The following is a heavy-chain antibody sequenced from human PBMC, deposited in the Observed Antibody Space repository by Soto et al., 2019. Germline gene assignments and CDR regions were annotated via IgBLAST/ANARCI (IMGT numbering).Heavy chain of an antibody. Sequence: EVQLLDSGGGLVQPGGSLRLSCAASGFTFSNYAMNWVRQAPGKGLEWVLGISGGGDSTYYADSVKGRFTISRDNSKNTLFLQMNSLRAEDKAVYYCAKERLARGFDYWGQGTLVTVSS. CDR2: ISGGGDST. V-gene: IGHV3-23*01. CDR1: GFTFSNYA. J-gene: IGHJ4*02. CDR3: AKERLARGFDY.